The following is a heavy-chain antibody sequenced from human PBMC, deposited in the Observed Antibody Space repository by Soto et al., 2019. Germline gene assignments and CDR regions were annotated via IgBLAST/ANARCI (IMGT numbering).Heavy chain of an antibody. J-gene: IGHJ4*02. CDR2: IFSSGST. CDR1: GGSINTFY. V-gene: IGHV4-4*07. CDR3: AREGSYSAYNFAHGIQLWSFDF. D-gene: IGHD5-12*01. Sequence: SETLSLTCTVSGGSINTFYWSWVRQPAGKGLEWIGRIFSSGSTSFNPSLESRVAMSVDTSKNHFSLNLSSVTAADMAVYYCAREGSYSAYNFAHGIQLWSFDFWGQGALVAVPS.